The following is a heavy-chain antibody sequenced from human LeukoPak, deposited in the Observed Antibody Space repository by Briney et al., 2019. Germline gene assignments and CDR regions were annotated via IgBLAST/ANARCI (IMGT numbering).Heavy chain of an antibody. Sequence: GGSLRLSCAASGFTFSSYWMHWVRQAPGKGLVWVSRINGDGSSTDYADSVKGRFTISRDNAKNTTYLQMSTLRAEDTAVYYCARGLLWFGDLFVYWGQGTLVTVSS. D-gene: IGHD3-10*01. V-gene: IGHV3-74*01. CDR2: INGDGSST. J-gene: IGHJ4*02. CDR1: GFTFSSYW. CDR3: ARGLLWFGDLFVY.